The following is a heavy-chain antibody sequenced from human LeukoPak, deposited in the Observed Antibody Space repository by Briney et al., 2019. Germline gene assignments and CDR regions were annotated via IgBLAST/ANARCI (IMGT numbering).Heavy chain of an antibody. CDR3: AKEPIYVYVWGSYRSSPDY. V-gene: IGHV3-30*02. J-gene: IGHJ4*02. D-gene: IGHD3-16*02. CDR1: GFTFSSYG. CDR2: IRYDGSNK. Sequence: PGGSLRLSCAASGFTFSSYGMHWVRQAPGKGLEWVAFIRYDGSNKYYADSVKGRFTISRDNSKNTLYLQMNSLRAEDTAVYYCAKEPIYVYVWGSYRSSPDYWGQGTLVTVSS.